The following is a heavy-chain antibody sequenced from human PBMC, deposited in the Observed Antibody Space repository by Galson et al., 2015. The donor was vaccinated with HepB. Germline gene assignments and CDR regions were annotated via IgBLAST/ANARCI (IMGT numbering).Heavy chain of an antibody. CDR1: GFTFGDYA. CDR2: IRSKAYGGTT. V-gene: IGHV3-49*03. D-gene: IGHD3-16*01. Sequence: SLRLSCAASGFTFGDYAMSWFRQAPGKGLEWVGFIRSKAYGGTTEYAASVKGRFTISRDDSKSIAYLQMNSLKTEDTAVYYCTRDKGWGTYPPFDYWGQGTLVTVSS. CDR3: TRDKGWGTYPPFDY. J-gene: IGHJ4*02.